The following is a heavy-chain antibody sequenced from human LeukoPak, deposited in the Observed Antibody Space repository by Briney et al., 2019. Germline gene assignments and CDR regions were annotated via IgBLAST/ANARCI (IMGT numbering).Heavy chain of an antibody. D-gene: IGHD6-6*01. J-gene: IGHJ6*01. Sequence: GGSLRVPCAASGFTFSGYWMHWVRQAPGKGLVWVSRIKSDGSSTTYADSVKGRFTISRDNAKNTLYLEMNSLRAEDTAVYYCAKESSGMHLWPRGTTVTVSS. CDR3: AKESSGMHL. CDR1: GFTFSGYW. CDR2: IKSDGSST. V-gene: IGHV3-74*01.